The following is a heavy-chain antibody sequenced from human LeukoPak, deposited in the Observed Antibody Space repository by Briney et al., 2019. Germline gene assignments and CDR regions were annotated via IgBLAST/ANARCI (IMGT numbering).Heavy chain of an antibody. D-gene: IGHD2-8*01. CDR3: ASYRYCTNGVCYIRYYFDY. CDR2: ISAYNGNT. CDR1: GYTFTSYG. Sequence: ASVKVSCKASGYTFTSYGISWVRQAPGQGLEWMGWISAYNGNTNYAQKLQGRVTMTTDTSSSTAYMELSSLRSEDTAVYYCASYRYCTNGVCYIRYYFDYWGQGTLVTVSS. J-gene: IGHJ4*02. V-gene: IGHV1-18*01.